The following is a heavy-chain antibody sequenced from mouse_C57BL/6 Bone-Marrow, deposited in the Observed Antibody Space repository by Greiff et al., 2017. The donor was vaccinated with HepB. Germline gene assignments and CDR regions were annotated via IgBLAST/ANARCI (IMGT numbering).Heavy chain of an antibody. CDR2: ISSGGDYI. CDR3: TRDKDPVNSRGFAY. Sequence: EVKLVESGEGLVKPGGSLKLSCAASGFTFSSYAMSWVRQTPEKRLEWVAYISSGGDYIYYADTVKGRFTISRDNARNTLYLQMSSLKSEDTAMYYCTRDKDPVNSRGFAYWGQGTLVTVSA. CDR1: GFTFSSYA. D-gene: IGHD1-1*01. V-gene: IGHV5-9-1*02. J-gene: IGHJ3*01.